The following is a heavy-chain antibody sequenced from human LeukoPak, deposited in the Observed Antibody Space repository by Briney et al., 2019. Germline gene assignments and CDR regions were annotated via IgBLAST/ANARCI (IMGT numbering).Heavy chain of an antibody. CDR2: ISYSGST. V-gene: IGHV4-59*12. D-gene: IGHD5-24*01. CDR1: GGSLSGYY. Sequence: PSVTLSLTCTVSGGSLSGYYWGWIRQPPGKGLECVGYISYSGSTYYNPALKSRVTISVDTSKNQFSLKLNSVTAADTAVYYCARAGPRRDGYNVDYWGQGTLVTVSS. J-gene: IGHJ4*02. CDR3: ARAGPRRDGYNVDY.